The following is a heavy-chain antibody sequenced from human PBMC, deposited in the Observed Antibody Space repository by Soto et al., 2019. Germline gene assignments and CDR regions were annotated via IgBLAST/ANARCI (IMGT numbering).Heavy chain of an antibody. J-gene: IGHJ5*02. D-gene: IGHD3-22*01. CDR3: ARDGPYDSSGYYSEDWFDP. V-gene: IGHV4-30-4*01. CDR1: GGSISSGDYY. Sequence: QVQLQESGPGLVKPSQTLSLTCTVSGGSISSGDYYWSWIRQPPGKGLEWIGYIYYSGGTYYNPSLKSRVTISVDTSKNQFSLKLSSVTAADTAVYYCARDGPYDSSGYYSEDWFDPWGQGTLVTVSS. CDR2: IYYSGGT.